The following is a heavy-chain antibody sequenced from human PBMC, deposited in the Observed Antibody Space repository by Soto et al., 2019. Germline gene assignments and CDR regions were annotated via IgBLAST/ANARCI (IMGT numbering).Heavy chain of an antibody. Sequence: QITLKESGPTLVKPTQTLTLTCTFSGFSLTTRGVGVGWIRQPPEKALECLALIYWDDDKRYSPSLQSRLSITKDTSKNQVVLTMTNVDPVDTATYYCAHIPNYYQYDWFDPWGQGTLVSFSS. J-gene: IGHJ5*02. D-gene: IGHD3-16*01. CDR2: IYWDDDK. CDR1: GFSLTTRGVG. V-gene: IGHV2-5*02. CDR3: AHIPNYYQYDWFDP.